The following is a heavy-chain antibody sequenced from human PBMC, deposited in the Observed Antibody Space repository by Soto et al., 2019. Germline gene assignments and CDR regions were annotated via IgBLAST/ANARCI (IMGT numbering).Heavy chain of an antibody. V-gene: IGHV1-18*04. CDR3: ARDLSSGWYSWFDP. CDR1: GYTFTSYG. CDR2: ISAYNGNT. J-gene: IGHJ5*02. D-gene: IGHD6-19*01. Sequence: ASVKVSCKASGYTFTSYGISWVRQAPGQGLEWMGWISAYNGNTNYAQKLQGRVTMTTDASTSTAYMELRSLRSDDTAVYYCARDLSSGWYSWFDPWGQGTLVTVSS.